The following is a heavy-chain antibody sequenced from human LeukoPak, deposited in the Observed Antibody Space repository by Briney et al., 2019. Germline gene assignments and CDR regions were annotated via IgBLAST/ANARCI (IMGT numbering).Heavy chain of an antibody. V-gene: IGHV3-30-3*01. D-gene: IGHD6-13*01. CDR1: GFTFSSYA. CDR3: ARDVVGSSNNGMDV. Sequence: GGSLRLSCAASGFTFSSYAMHWVRQAPGKGLEWVAVISYDGSNKYYADSVMGRFTISRDNSKNTLYLQMNSLRAEDTAVYYCARDVVGSSNNGMDVWGQGTTVTVSS. J-gene: IGHJ6*02. CDR2: ISYDGSNK.